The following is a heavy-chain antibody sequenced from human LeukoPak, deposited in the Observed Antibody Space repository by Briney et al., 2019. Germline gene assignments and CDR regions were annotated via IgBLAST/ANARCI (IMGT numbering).Heavy chain of an antibody. V-gene: IGHV3-13*01. CDR3: ARTKYSSGWYDY. Sequence: GGSLRLSCAASGFPFSSYDMHWVRQATGKGLEWVSAIGTARDTYYPGSVKGRFTISRENAKNSLYLQMNSLRAGDTAVYYCARTKYSSGWYDYWGQGTLVTVSS. CDR2: IGTARDT. CDR1: GFPFSSYD. J-gene: IGHJ4*02. D-gene: IGHD6-19*01.